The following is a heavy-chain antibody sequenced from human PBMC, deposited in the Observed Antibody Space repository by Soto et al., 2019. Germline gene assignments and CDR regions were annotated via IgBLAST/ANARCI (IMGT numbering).Heavy chain of an antibody. V-gene: IGHV4-39*01. CDR3: ARHRLIAARPYNWFDP. D-gene: IGHD6-6*01. CDR2: IYYSGST. J-gene: IGHJ5*02. CDR1: GGSISSSSYY. Sequence: LETLSLTCTVSGGSISSSSYYWGWIRQPPGKGLEWIGSIYYSGSTYYNPSLKSRVTISVDTSNNQFSLKLSSVTAADTAVYYCARHRLIAARPYNWFDPWGQGTLVTVSS.